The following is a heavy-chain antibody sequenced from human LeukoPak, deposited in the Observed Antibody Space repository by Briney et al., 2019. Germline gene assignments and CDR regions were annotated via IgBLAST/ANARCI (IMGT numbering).Heavy chain of an antibody. J-gene: IGHJ4*02. V-gene: IGHV4-34*01. CDR3: ARVVYGDSSKDFDY. D-gene: IGHD4-17*01. CDR1: GESFSDYY. CDR2: VNHGGTT. Sequence: KSSETLSLTCAVYGESFSDYYWSWIRQPPGRGLEWIGEVNHGGTTNYNPPLKSRVIISADTSKNQFSLKLNSVTAADTAVYYCARVVYGDSSKDFDYWGQGTLVTVSS.